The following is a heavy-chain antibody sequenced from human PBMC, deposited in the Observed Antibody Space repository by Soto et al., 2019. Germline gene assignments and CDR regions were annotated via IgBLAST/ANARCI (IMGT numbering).Heavy chain of an antibody. D-gene: IGHD1-1*01. Sequence: EVQLLESGGGLVQPGGSLVLSCAASGFTFSSYAMSWVRQAPGKGLEWVSSISGGGNDAYYADSVKGRFTISRDNSRNKLYLQMSSLRADDTAVHYCARSLFLASTGIEPFDFWGRGTLVTVSS. CDR1: GFTFSSYA. J-gene: IGHJ4*02. CDR2: ISGGGNDA. CDR3: ARSLFLASTGIEPFDF. V-gene: IGHV3-23*01.